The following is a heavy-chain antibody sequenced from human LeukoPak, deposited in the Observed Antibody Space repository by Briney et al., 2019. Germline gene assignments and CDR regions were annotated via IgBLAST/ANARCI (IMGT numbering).Heavy chain of an antibody. Sequence: GASVKVSCKVSGYTLTELSMHWVRQAPGKGVEWMGGFDPEDGETIYAQKFQGRVTMTEDTSTDTAYMELSSLRSEDTAVYYCATDPVGYYYYGMDVWGQGTTVTVSS. J-gene: IGHJ6*02. V-gene: IGHV1-24*01. CDR1: GYTLTELS. CDR2: FDPEDGET. D-gene: IGHD1-26*01. CDR3: ATDPVGYYYYGMDV.